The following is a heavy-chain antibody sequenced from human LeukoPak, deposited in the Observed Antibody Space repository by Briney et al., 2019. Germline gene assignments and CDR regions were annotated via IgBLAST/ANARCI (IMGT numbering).Heavy chain of an antibody. V-gene: IGHV3-30*18. CDR2: ISYDGSNK. CDR3: AKDDYGDSQIDY. J-gene: IGHJ4*02. CDR1: GFTFSSYG. Sequence: PGGSLRLSCAASGFTFSSYGMHWVRQAPGKGLEWVAVISYDGSNKYYADSVKGRFTISRDNSKNTLYLQMNSLGAEDTAVYYCAKDDYGDSQIDYWGQGTLVTVSS. D-gene: IGHD4-17*01.